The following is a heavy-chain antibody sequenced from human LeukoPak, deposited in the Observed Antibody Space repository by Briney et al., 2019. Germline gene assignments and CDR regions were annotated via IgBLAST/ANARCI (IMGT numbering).Heavy chain of an antibody. D-gene: IGHD3-22*01. Sequence: GGSLRLSCAASGFTFSDYYMSWIRQAPGKGLEWVSYISSSGSTIYYADSVKGRFTISRDNAKNSLYLQMNSLRAEDTAVYHCARVMYYYDSSGQTYYFDYWGQGTLVTVSS. CDR1: GFTFSDYY. V-gene: IGHV3-11*04. CDR2: ISSSGSTI. J-gene: IGHJ4*02. CDR3: ARVMYYYDSSGQTYYFDY.